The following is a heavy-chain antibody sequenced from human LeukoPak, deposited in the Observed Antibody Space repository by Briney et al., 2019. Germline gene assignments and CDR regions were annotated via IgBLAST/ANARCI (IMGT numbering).Heavy chain of an antibody. V-gene: IGHV4-39*01. J-gene: IGHJ6*02. CDR1: GGSISSSSYY. Sequence: PSETLSLTCTGSGGSISSSSYYWGWIRQPPGKGLEWMGSIYYSGSTYYTPSLKSRVTISVDTSKNQFSLKLSSVTAADTAVYYCARHDSSGYYYYYYGMDVWGQGTTVTVSS. CDR2: IYYSGST. CDR3: ARHDSSGYYYYYYGMDV. D-gene: IGHD3-22*01.